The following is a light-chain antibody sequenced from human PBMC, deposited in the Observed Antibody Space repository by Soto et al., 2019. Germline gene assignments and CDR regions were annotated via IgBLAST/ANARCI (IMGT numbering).Light chain of an antibody. J-gene: IGLJ1*01. V-gene: IGLV1-44*01. Sequence: QSVLTQPPSASGTPGQRVTISCSGSSSNIGRNTVNWYHQLPGTAPQLLIYSNNQRPSGVPDRFSVSRSGTPASPAITGLQSEDEADYSCAARDDSMNAFVFGTGTKVTVL. CDR3: AARDDSMNAFV. CDR1: SSNIGRNT. CDR2: SNN.